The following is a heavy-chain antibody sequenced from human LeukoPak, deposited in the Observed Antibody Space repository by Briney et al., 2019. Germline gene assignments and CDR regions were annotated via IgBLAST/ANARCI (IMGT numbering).Heavy chain of an antibody. CDR3: AISSGWYTGVRGYYFDY. V-gene: IGHV4-34*01. Sequence: SETLSLTCAVYGGSFSGYYWSWIRQPPGKGLEWIGEINHSGSTNYNPSLKSRVTVSVDTSKNQFSLKLSSVTAADTAVYYCAISSGWYTGVRGYYFDYWGQGTLVTVSS. J-gene: IGHJ4*02. CDR1: GGSFSGYY. CDR2: INHSGST. D-gene: IGHD6-19*01.